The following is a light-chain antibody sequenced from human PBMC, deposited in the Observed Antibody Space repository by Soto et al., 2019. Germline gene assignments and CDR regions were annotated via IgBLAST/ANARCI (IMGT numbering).Light chain of an antibody. V-gene: IGLV1-44*01. CDR2: SNN. CDR3: AAWDDRLNGYV. J-gene: IGLJ1*01. Sequence: LAQPPSASWTPWQRVTISCSGSSSNIGGNAVNWYQQLPGTPPKLLIYSNNQRPSGVPDRFSGSKSGTSASLAISGLQSEDEADNYCAAWDDRLNGYVFGTGTKVTVL. CDR1: SSNIGGNA.